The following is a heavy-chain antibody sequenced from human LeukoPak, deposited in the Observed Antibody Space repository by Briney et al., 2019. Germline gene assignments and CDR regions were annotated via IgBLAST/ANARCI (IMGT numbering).Heavy chain of an antibody. CDR1: AGSICAYY. J-gene: IGHJ3*02. D-gene: IGHD6-13*01. V-gene: IGHV4-59*08. Sequence: SETLSPTCTVSAGSICAYYWAWLRQPPGKGRECLGYTYYSGSTNYNPSLKSRVTISVESSKNQFSLKLSSVSAADTAVYYCARLEALGGSSAWFDAFDIWGQGTMVTVSS. CDR2: TYYSGST. CDR3: ARLEALGGSSAWFDAFDI.